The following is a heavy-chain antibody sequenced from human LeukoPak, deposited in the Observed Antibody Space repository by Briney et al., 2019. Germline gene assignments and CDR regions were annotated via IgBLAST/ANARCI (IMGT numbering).Heavy chain of an antibody. J-gene: IGHJ6*02. V-gene: IGHV4-34*01. D-gene: IGHD3-3*01. CDR2: INHSGST. Sequence: SETLSLTCAVYGGSFSGYYWRWLRQPPGKGLEWIGEINHSGSTNYNPSLKSRVTISVDTSKNQFSLKLSSVTAADTAVYYCARGGYYDFWSGSGMDVWGQGTTVTVSS. CDR1: GGSFSGYY. CDR3: ARGGYYDFWSGSGMDV.